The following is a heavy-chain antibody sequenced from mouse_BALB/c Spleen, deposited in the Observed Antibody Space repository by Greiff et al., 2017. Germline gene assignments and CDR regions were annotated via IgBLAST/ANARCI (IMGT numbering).Heavy chain of an antibody. D-gene: IGHD1-1*01. CDR2: IHYSGST. Sequence: EVKLQESGPDLVKPSQSLSLTCTVTGYSITSGYSWHWIRQFPGNKLEWMGYIHYSGSTNYNPSLKSRISITRDPSKNQFFLQLNSVTTEDTATYYCARVTTVVATPYYFDYWGQGTTLTVSS. J-gene: IGHJ2*01. CDR1: GYSITSGYS. CDR3: ARVTTVVATPYYFDY. V-gene: IGHV3-1*02.